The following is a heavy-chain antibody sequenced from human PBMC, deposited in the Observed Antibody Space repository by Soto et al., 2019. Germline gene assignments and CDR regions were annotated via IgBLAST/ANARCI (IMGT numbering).Heavy chain of an antibody. CDR3: ARAGYCSGGTCFHGNCDY. CDR1: GYTFTTYY. J-gene: IGHJ4*02. CDR2: INPNGGST. D-gene: IGHD2-15*01. Sequence: ASVKVSCKASGYTFTTYYMHWVRQASGQGLEWLGIINPNGGSTTYAQKFQGRVTMTRDTSTSTVYLELSSLRSEDTAVYYCARAGYCSGGTCFHGNCDYWGQGTLVTVSS. V-gene: IGHV1-46*01.